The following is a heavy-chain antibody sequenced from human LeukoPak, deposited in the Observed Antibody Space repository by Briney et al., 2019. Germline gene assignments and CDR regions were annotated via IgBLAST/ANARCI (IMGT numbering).Heavy chain of an antibody. D-gene: IGHD2-2*01. CDR1: GFTFRGYT. J-gene: IGHJ4*02. V-gene: IGHV3-21*01. CDR3: ARWVCSSTSCYYFDY. Sequence: GGSLRLSCAASGFTFRGYTMTWVRQAPGKGLEWVSSISNSSTYIYYADSVKGRFTISRDNVQNSLSLQMNSLRAEDTAVYYCARWVCSSTSCYYFDYWGQGTLVVVSS. CDR2: ISNSSTYI.